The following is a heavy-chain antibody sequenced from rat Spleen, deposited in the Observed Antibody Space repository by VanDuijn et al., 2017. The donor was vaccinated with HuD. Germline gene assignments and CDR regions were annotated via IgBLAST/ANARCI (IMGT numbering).Heavy chain of an antibody. D-gene: IGHD1-2*01. J-gene: IGHJ3*01. CDR2: ISPRGDST. CDR1: GFTFSNHD. V-gene: IGHV5-25*01. CDR3: ARRGSYVHLWFAY. Sequence: EVQLVESGGGLVRPGRSLKLSCAASGFTFSNHDMAWVRQAPTKGLEWLASISPRGDSTYYRDSVKGRFTISRDNAKSTLYLQMDSLRSEDKATYYCARRGSYVHLWFAYWGQGTLVTVSS.